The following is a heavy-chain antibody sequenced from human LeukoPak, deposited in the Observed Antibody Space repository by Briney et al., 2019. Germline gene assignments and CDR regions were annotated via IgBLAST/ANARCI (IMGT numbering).Heavy chain of an antibody. D-gene: IGHD6-19*01. CDR1: GFTFSSYG. J-gene: IGHJ6*03. CDR2: ISYDGSYK. CDR3: AKAYSSGWYVGYYYMDV. V-gene: IGHV3-30*18. Sequence: QPGRSLRLSCEASGFTFSSYGMHWVRQAPGKGLEWVAVISYDGSYKYYADSGKGRFTISRDNSKNTLYVQMNSLRAEDTAVYYCAKAYSSGWYVGYYYMDVWGKGTTVTVSS.